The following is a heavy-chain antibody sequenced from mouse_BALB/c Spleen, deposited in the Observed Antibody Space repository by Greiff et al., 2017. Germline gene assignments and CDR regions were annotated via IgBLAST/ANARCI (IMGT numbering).Heavy chain of an antibody. Sequence: DVQLQESGGGLVQPGGSRKLSCAASGFTFSSFGMHWVRQAPEKGLEWVAYISSGSSTIYYADTVKGRFTISRDNPKNTLFLQMTSLRSEDTAMYYCAREYGNYYAMDYWGQGTSVTVSS. CDR1: GFTFSSFG. CDR3: AREYGNYYAMDY. J-gene: IGHJ4*01. CDR2: ISSGSSTI. D-gene: IGHD2-10*02. V-gene: IGHV5-17*02.